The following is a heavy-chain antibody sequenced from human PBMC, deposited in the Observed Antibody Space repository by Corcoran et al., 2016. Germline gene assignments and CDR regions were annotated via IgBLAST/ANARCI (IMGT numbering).Heavy chain of an antibody. CDR3: ARVIDCSSTSCYGMDG. CDR1: GGSISSGGYY. V-gene: IGHV4-31*03. CDR2: IYYSGST. J-gene: IGHJ6*02. Sequence: QVQLQESGPGLVKPSQTLSLTCTVSGGSISSGGYYWSWIRQHPGKGLEWIGYIYYSGSTYYNPSLKSRVTISVDTSKNQFSLKLSSVTAADTAVYYCARVIDCSSTSCYGMDGWGQGTTVTVSS. D-gene: IGHD2-2*01.